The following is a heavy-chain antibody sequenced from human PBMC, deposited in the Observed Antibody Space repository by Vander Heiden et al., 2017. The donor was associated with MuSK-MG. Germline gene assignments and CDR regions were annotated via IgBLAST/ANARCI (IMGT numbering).Heavy chain of an antibody. V-gene: IGHV1-69*06. D-gene: IGHD3-22*01. CDR1: VGTFSSYA. CDR3: ARYYDSSGYYSGACDI. CDR2: IIPIFGTA. J-gene: IGHJ3*02. Sequence: VPLVQSGAAVKKPGSSVKVSCKASVGTFSSYAISWVRQAPGQGLEWMGGIIPIFGTANYAHKFQGRVTMTADKSTSTAYMELSSLRSEDTAVYYCARYYDSSGYYSGACDIWGQGTMVTVSS.